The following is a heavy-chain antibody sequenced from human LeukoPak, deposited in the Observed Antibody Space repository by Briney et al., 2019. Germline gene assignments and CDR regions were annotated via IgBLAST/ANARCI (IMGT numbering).Heavy chain of an antibody. CDR3: ARLAAGKVIDY. V-gene: IGHV3-53*01. Sequence: PGGSLRLSCAASGFTVGTNYMSWVRQAPGQGLEWVSVIYSGNSTYYTDSVRGRFTISRDNSKNTLYLHMISLRADDTAVYYCARLAAGKVIDYWGQGTLVSVSS. J-gene: IGHJ4*02. D-gene: IGHD6-13*01. CDR2: IYSGNST. CDR1: GFTVGTNY.